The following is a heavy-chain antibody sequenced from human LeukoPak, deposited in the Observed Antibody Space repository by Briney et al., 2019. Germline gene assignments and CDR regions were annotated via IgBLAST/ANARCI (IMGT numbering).Heavy chain of an antibody. CDR1: GFTFSSYA. CDR3: AKDPTSSSWYPPLDY. V-gene: IGHV3-23*01. J-gene: IGHJ4*02. Sequence: PGGSLRLSCAASGFTFSSYAMSWVRQAPGKGLEWVSAISGSGGSTYYADSVKGRFTISRDNSKNTLYLQMNSLRAEDTAVYYCAKDPTSSSWYPPLDYWGQGTLVTVSS. CDR2: ISGSGGST. D-gene: IGHD6-13*01.